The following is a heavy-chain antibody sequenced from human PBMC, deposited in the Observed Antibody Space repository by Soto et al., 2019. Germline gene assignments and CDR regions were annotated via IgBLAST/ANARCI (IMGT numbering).Heavy chain of an antibody. V-gene: IGHV1-8*02. CDR1: GGTFSTST. CDR2: MNPNSGNT. Sequence: ASVKVSCKASGGTFSTSTFTWVRQATGQGLEWMGWMNPNSGNTGYAQKFQGRVTMTRNPSISTAYMELSSLTFEDTAIYYCARANSGDSNYFDYWGQGTPVTVSS. D-gene: IGHD2-21*02. J-gene: IGHJ4*02. CDR3: ARANSGDSNYFDY.